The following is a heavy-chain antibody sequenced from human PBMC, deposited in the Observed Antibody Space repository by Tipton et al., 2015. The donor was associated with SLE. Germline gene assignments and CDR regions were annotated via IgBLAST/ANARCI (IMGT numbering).Heavy chain of an antibody. CDR3: ARDRRRRAHQVLRSSYYHYLDV. J-gene: IGHJ6*03. CDR2: IYYGGSM. Sequence: TLSLTCTVSGGSISSSSYYWGWIRQPPGQGLEWIGSIYYGGSMDYNPSPKSRVTMSADTTKNQLSLNLSSVTAADTAVYYCARDRRRRAHQVLRSSYYHYLDVWGKGTTVTVSS. V-gene: IGHV4-39*07. D-gene: IGHD2-2*01. CDR1: GGSISSSSYY.